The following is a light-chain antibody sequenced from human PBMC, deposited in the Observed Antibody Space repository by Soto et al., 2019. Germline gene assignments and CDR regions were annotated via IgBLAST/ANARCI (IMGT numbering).Light chain of an antibody. CDR1: QSISFY. V-gene: IGKV1-39*01. J-gene: IGKJ1*01. Sequence: DIQMTQSPSSLSASVGDRVTISCRASQSISFYLNWYRQKPGKAPKLLIYTASNVQSGVPSRISGSGSGTDFTLTISSLQPEDFATYYCQQSYNMPRTFGHGTKV. CDR2: TAS. CDR3: QQSYNMPRT.